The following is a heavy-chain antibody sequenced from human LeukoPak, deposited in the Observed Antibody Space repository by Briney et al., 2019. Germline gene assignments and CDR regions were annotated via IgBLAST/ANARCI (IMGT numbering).Heavy chain of an antibody. CDR2: INWNGAET. J-gene: IGHJ2*01. Sequence: PGGSLRLSCGVSGFSLDDYGMGWVRQAPGKGLEYVSGINWNGAETVSADSVKGRFTISRDNAKKSLYLQMNSLRDEDTAFYYCARRESGASTYWYFDLWGRGTLVTVSS. D-gene: IGHD4-17*01. CDR3: ARRESGASTYWYFDL. CDR1: GFSLDDYG. V-gene: IGHV3-20*04.